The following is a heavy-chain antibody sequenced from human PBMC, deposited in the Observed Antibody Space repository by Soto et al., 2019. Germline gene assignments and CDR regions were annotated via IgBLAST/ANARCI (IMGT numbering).Heavy chain of an antibody. V-gene: IGHV4-31*03. CDR2: IYYSGRT. J-gene: IGHJ4*02. Sequence: QVQLQESGPGLVKPSQTLSLTCTVSGGSISSGGYYWSWIRQHPGKGLEWIGYIYYSGRTYYNPSLKSRVTISVDTSKNQFSLKLSSVTAADTAVYYCARYCSGGSCYSSHFDYWGQGNLVTVSS. CDR3: ARYCSGGSCYSSHFDY. D-gene: IGHD2-15*01. CDR1: GGSISSGGYY.